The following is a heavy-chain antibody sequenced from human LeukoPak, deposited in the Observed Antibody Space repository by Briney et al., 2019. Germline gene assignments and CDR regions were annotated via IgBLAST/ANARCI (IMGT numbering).Heavy chain of an antibody. Sequence: GGSLRLSCAASGFTFSSYSMNWVRQAPGKGLEWVSSISSSNSYIYNADSVKGRFTISRDNAKNSLHLQMNSLRAEDTAVYYCARDQGLLVVAGRFGYWGQGTLVTVSS. CDR2: ISSSNSYI. CDR1: GFTFSSYS. CDR3: ARDQGLLVVAGRFGY. J-gene: IGHJ4*02. D-gene: IGHD6-19*01. V-gene: IGHV3-21*01.